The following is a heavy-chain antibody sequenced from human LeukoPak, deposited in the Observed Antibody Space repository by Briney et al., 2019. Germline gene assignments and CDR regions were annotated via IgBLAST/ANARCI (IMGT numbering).Heavy chain of an antibody. D-gene: IGHD6-19*01. V-gene: IGHV3-30*18. J-gene: IGHJ4*02. CDR3: AKWPLDGYSSGWYYFDY. Sequence: QSGRSLRLSCAASGFTFSSYGMHWVRQAPGKGLEWVAVISYDGSNKYYADSVKGRFTISRDNSKNTLYLQMNSLRAEDTVVYYCAKWPLDGYSSGWYYFDYWGQGPLVTVSS. CDR1: GFTFSSYG. CDR2: ISYDGSNK.